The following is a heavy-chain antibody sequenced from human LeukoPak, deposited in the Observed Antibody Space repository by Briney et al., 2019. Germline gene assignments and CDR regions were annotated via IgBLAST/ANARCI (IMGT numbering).Heavy chain of an antibody. J-gene: IGHJ4*02. V-gene: IGHV4-38-2*02. CDR1: GYSITSGYY. D-gene: IGHD1-1*01. CDR3: ARNEDDHNYDY. Sequence: KPSETLSLTCTVSGYSITSGYYWGWIRQPPGKGLEWIGSIYHSGSTYYNPSLKSRVTISVDTSKNQFSLKLSSVTAADTAVYYCARNEDDHNYDYWGQGTLVTVSS. CDR2: IYHSGST.